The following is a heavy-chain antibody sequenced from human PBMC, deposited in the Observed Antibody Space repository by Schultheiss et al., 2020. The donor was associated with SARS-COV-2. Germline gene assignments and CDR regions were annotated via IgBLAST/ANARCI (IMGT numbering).Heavy chain of an antibody. D-gene: IGHD3-9*01. J-gene: IGHJ4*02. CDR1: GYTFTSYG. CDR3: ARGAVLRYVPVPYYFDY. Sequence: ASVKVSCKASGYTFTSYGISWVRQAPGQGLEWMGGIIPIFGTPNYAQKFQGRVTMTTDTSTSTAYMELRSLRSDDTAVYYCARGAVLRYVPVPYYFDYWGQGTLVTVSS. V-gene: IGHV1-18*01. CDR2: IIPIFGTP.